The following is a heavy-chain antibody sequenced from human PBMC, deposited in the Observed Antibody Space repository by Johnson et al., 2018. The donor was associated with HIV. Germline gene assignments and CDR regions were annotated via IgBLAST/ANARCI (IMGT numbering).Heavy chain of an antibody. CDR1: GFIFSSYG. V-gene: IGHV3-30*19. CDR3: ARDLVRASHAFDI. J-gene: IGHJ3*02. CDR2: ISYDGSNK. D-gene: IGHD2-8*02. Sequence: VQLVESGGGVVQPGRSVRLSCAASGFIFSSYGMHWVRQAPGKGLEWVAVISYDGSNKYYADSVKGRFTISRDNSKNTLYLQMNSLRAEDTSVYYCARDLVRASHAFDIWGQGTMVTVSS.